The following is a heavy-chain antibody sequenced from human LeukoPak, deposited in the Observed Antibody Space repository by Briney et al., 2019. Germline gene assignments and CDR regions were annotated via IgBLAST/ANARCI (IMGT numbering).Heavy chain of an antibody. CDR3: ARDFPEDFWSGYPYYYGMDV. J-gene: IGHJ6*02. CDR1: GGSINNYY. Sequence: SETLSLTCSVSGGSINNYYWSWIRQPAGKGLEWIGRIYTSGSTNYNPSLKSRVTMSVDTSKNQFSLKLSSVTAADTAVYYCARDFPEDFWSGYPYYYGMDVWGQGTTVTVSS. V-gene: IGHV4-4*07. D-gene: IGHD3-3*01. CDR2: IYTSGST.